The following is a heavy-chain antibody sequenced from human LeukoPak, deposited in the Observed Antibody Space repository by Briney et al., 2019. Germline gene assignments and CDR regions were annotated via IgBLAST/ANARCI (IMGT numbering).Heavy chain of an antibody. CDR3: ARDHLRFGELPADY. V-gene: IGHV3-74*01. Sequence: SGGPLRLSCAASGFTFSSYWMHWVRQAPGKGLVWVSRINSDGSSTSYADSVKGRFTISRDNAKNTLYLQMNSLRAEDTAVYYCARDHLRFGELPADYWGKGTLVTVSS. CDR2: INSDGSST. J-gene: IGHJ4*02. CDR1: GFTFSSYW. D-gene: IGHD3-10*01.